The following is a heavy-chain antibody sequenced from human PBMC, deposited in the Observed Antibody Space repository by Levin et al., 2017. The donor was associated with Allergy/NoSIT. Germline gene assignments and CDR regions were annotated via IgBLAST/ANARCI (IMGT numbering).Heavy chain of an antibody. CDR2: IYPGDSDT. Sequence: GESLKISCKGSGYTFTTYWITWVRQMPGKGLEWMGIIYPGDSDTRYSPSFQGQVTISADKSISTAYLQWSSLKAADTAIYYCARQTRSSWRGLDYWGQGTLVTVSS. J-gene: IGHJ4*02. D-gene: IGHD6-13*01. CDR3: ARQTRSSWRGLDY. CDR1: GYTFTTYW. V-gene: IGHV5-51*01.